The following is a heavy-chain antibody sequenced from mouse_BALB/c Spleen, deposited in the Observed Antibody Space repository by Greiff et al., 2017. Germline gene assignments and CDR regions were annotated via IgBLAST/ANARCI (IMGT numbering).Heavy chain of an antibody. Sequence: DVHLVESGGGLVKPGGSLKLSCAASGFTFSSYTMSWVRQTPEKRLEWVATISSGGSYTYYPDSVKGRFTISRDNAKNTLYLQMSSLKSEDTAMYYCTRDEDGNYAMDYWGQGTSVTVSS. V-gene: IGHV5-6-4*01. J-gene: IGHJ4*01. CDR1: GFTFSSYT. CDR2: ISSGGSYT. CDR3: TRDEDGNYAMDY. D-gene: IGHD2-1*01.